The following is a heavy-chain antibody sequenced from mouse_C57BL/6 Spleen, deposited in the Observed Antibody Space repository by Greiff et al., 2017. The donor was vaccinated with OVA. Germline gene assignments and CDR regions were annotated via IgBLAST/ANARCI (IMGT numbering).Heavy chain of an antibody. CDR1: GYTFTDYE. J-gene: IGHJ4*01. Sequence: QVQLQQSGAELVRPGASVTLSCKASGYTFTDYEMHWVKQTPVHGLEWIGAIDPETGGTAYNQKFKGKAILTADKSSSTAYMELRSLTSEDSAVYYGTRRGTTVVEGGYAMDYWGQGTSVTVSS. CDR3: TRRGTTVVEGGYAMDY. CDR2: IDPETGGT. V-gene: IGHV1-15*01. D-gene: IGHD1-1*01.